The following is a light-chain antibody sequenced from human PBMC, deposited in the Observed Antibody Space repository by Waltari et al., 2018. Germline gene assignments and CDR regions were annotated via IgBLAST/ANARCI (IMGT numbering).Light chain of an antibody. Sequence: HSALTQPASVSGSPGQSITISCTGTSSDIGVDNYVSWYQQYPGKAPKVIIYGVTKRPSGVSKRFSGSKSGNTASLTISGLQAEDEADYCCSSYSTISSPVQFGGGTTLTVL. CDR1: SSDIGVDNY. CDR2: GVT. V-gene: IGLV2-14*01. J-gene: IGLJ2*01. CDR3: SSYSTISSPVQ.